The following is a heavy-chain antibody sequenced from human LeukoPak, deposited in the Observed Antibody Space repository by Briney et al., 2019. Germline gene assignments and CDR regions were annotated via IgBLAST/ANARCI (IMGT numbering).Heavy chain of an antibody. CDR3: AKDRLIAVAPNWFDP. CDR2: ISGSGGST. CDR1: GFTFSSYA. D-gene: IGHD6-19*01. Sequence: GRSLRLSCAASGFTFSSYAMSWVRQAPGKGLEWVSTISGSGGSTYYADSVKGRFTISRDNSKNTLYLQMNSLRAEDTAVYYCAKDRLIAVAPNWFDPWGQGTLVTVSS. J-gene: IGHJ5*02. V-gene: IGHV3-23*01.